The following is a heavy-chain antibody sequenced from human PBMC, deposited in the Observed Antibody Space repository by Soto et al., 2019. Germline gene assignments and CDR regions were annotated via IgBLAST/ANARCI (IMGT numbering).Heavy chain of an antibody. CDR3: ARVPETIFGVVTTEIDY. J-gene: IGHJ4*02. V-gene: IGHV1-18*01. Sequence: QVQLVQSGAEVKKPGASVKVSCKASGYTFTSYGISWVRQAPGQGLEWMGWISAYNGNTNYAQKLQGRVTMTTDTSTSTAHMELRRLRSDDTAVYYSARVPETIFGVVTTEIDYWGQGTLATVSS. CDR2: ISAYNGNT. CDR1: GYTFTSYG. D-gene: IGHD3-3*01.